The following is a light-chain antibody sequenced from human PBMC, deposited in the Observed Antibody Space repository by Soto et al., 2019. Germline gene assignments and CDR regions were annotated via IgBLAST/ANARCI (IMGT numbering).Light chain of an antibody. CDR2: VAS. CDR1: QDLSSY. V-gene: IGKV1-8*01. Sequence: ALRMTQSPSSLSASPGDRVTITCRARQDLSSYLAWYQQKPGKAPNLLIYVASTLQSGVPSRFSGSGSGTDFTLTISRLQSEDFATYYCQQYYEFPLTFGGGTKVQIK. CDR3: QQYYEFPLT. J-gene: IGKJ4*01.